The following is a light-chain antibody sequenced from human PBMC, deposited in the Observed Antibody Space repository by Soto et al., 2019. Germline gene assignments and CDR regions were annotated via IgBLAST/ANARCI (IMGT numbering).Light chain of an antibody. CDR2: DAS. V-gene: IGKV3-11*01. CDR1: QSVSSY. Sequence: EIVLTQSPATLSWSPGERATLSCSASQSVSSYLAWYQQKPGQAPRLLIYDASNRATGIPARFSGSGSGTDFTLTISSLEPEDFAVYYCQQRSNLITFGQGTRLEIK. CDR3: QQRSNLIT. J-gene: IGKJ5*01.